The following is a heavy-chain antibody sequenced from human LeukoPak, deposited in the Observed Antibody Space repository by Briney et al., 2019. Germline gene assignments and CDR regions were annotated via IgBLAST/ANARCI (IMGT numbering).Heavy chain of an antibody. D-gene: IGHD3-16*01. CDR2: FDPEDGET. J-gene: IGHJ3*02. Sequence: ASVKVSCKVSGYTLTELSMHWVRQAPGKGLEWMGGFDPEDGETIYAQKFQGRVTMTEDTSTDTAYMELSSLRSEDTAVYYCATRSPVMPPEAFDIWGQGTMVTVSS. CDR1: GYTLTELS. V-gene: IGHV1-24*01. CDR3: ATRSPVMPPEAFDI.